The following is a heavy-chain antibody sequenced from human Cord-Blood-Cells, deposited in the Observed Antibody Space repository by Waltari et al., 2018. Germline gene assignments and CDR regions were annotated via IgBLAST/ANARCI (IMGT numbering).Heavy chain of an antibody. CDR3: ARDLTSAAGDY. Sequence: QVQLVQSGAEVKKPGSSVKVSCKASGGTLSSYAKRWVRQAPGQGLECKGGIIPIFGTANYAQKFQGRVTITADESTSTAYMELSSLRSEDTAVYYCARDLTSAAGDYWGQGTLVTVSS. V-gene: IGHV1-69*01. CDR1: GGTLSSYA. D-gene: IGHD6-13*01. CDR2: IIPIFGTA. J-gene: IGHJ4*02.